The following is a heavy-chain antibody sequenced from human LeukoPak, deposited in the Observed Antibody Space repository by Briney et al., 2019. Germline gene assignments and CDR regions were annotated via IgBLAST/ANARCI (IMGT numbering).Heavy chain of an antibody. V-gene: IGHV3-43D*03. J-gene: IGHJ6*03. CDR3: AKDRAARGRGNYFYMDV. CDR1: GFTFDDYA. Sequence: GGSLRLSCTASGFTFDDYAMHWVRQAPGKGLDWVSLITWDGGSTHYADSVEGRFTISRDNRENSLYLQMNSLRPEDTALYYCAKDRAARGRGNYFYMDVWGKGTTVTVSS. CDR2: ITWDGGST. D-gene: IGHD2/OR15-2a*01.